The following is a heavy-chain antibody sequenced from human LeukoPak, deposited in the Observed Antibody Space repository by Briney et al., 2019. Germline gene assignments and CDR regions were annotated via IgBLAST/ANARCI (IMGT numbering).Heavy chain of an antibody. V-gene: IGHV3-74*01. J-gene: IGHJ4*02. D-gene: IGHD3-10*01. CDR1: GFTFSSYW. Sequence: GGTPRLSCAASGFTFSSYWMHWVRQAPGRGLVWISRISSDGSSTSYADSVKGRFTISRDNAKNTLYLQMNSLRAEDTAVYYCARASRAPYYSDSGLWYYFDYWGQGTLVTVSS. CDR2: ISSDGSST. CDR3: ARASRAPYYSDSGLWYYFDY.